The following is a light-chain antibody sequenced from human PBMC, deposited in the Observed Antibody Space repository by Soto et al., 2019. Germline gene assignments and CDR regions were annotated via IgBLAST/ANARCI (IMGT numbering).Light chain of an antibody. V-gene: IGKV1-39*01. CDR1: HSISSF. J-gene: IGKJ2*01. CDR2: GAS. Sequence: DFQLTQSPSSLSASVGDRVTITCRASHSISSFLNWYQQKPGKAPRLLIYGASSLQRGDPSRFSGSGSGTEFTLTISSLQPEDLATYYCQQQSNSNMSTVGQGTHLESK. CDR3: QQQSNSNMST.